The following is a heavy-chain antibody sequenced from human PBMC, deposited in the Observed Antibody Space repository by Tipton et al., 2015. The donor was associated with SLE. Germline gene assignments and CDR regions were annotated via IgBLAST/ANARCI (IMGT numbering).Heavy chain of an antibody. CDR3: ARGTVYPIFGYMDV. CDR1: GGSISSSSYY. J-gene: IGHJ6*03. V-gene: IGHV4-39*07. Sequence: TLSLTCTVSGGSISSSSYYWGWIRQPPGKGLEWIGSIYYSGSTNYNPSLKSRVTISVDTSKNQSSLKLSSVTAADTAVYYCARGTVYPIFGYMDVWGKGTTVTVSS. D-gene: IGHD3-3*01. CDR2: IYYSGST.